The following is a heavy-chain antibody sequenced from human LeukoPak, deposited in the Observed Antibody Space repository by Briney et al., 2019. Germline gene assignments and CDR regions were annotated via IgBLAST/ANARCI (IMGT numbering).Heavy chain of an antibody. V-gene: IGHV4-34*01. CDR1: GGSFSGYY. J-gene: IGHJ4*02. Sequence: SETLSLTCAVYGGSFSGYYWSWIRQPPGKGLEWIGEINHSGSTNYNPSLKSRVTISVDTSKNQFSLKLSSVTAADTAVYYCARGPYSSGWSQGRNFDYWGQGTLVAVSS. CDR3: ARGPYSSGWSQGRNFDY. CDR2: INHSGST. D-gene: IGHD6-19*01.